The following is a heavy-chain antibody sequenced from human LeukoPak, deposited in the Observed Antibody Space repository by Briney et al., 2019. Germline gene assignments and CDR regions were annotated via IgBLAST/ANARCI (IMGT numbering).Heavy chain of an antibody. V-gene: IGHV4-34*01. Sequence: SETLSLTCAVSGGSFSGYYWSWIRQPPGKGLEWIGEINHSGSTNYNPSLKSRVTISVDTSKNQFSLKLSSVTAADTAVYYYARGKQLVRLPGYYYGMDVWGQGTTVTVSS. J-gene: IGHJ6*02. CDR3: ARGKQLVRLPGYYYGMDV. D-gene: IGHD6-13*01. CDR1: GGSFSGYY. CDR2: INHSGST.